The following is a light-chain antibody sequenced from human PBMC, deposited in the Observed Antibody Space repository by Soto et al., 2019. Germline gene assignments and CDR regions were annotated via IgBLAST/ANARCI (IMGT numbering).Light chain of an antibody. V-gene: IGKV1-8*01. CDR2: AAS. CDR1: QGISSY. J-gene: IGKJ5*01. CDR3: QQYYSYPIT. Sequence: PSSLPASTGDRVTITCRASQGISSYLAWYQQKPGKAPKLLIYAASTLQSGVPSRFSGSGSGTDFTLTISCLQSEDFATYYCQQYYSYPITFGQGTRLEIK.